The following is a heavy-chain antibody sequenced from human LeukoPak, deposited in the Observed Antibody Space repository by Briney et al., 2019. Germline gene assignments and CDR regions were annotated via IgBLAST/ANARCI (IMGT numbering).Heavy chain of an antibody. V-gene: IGHV3-23*01. CDR1: GFTVSSNY. Sequence: GGSLRLSCAASGFTVSSNYMSWVRQAPGQGLEWVSSISGSGGSTYYADSVKGRFTIFRDNSKNTLYLQMNSLRGEDTALYYCARGGAYYYDSSGFYDDAFHVWGQGTMVTVSS. CDR2: ISGSGGST. D-gene: IGHD3-22*01. CDR3: ARGGAYYYDSSGFYDDAFHV. J-gene: IGHJ3*01.